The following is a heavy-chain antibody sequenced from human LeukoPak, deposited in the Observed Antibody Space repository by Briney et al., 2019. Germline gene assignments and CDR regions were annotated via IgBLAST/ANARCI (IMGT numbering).Heavy chain of an antibody. D-gene: IGHD2-8*01. CDR1: GFTFGSYA. Sequence: GGSLRLSCAASGFTFGSYAMHWVRQAPGKGLEWVAGISYDGSNKYYADSVKSRFTISRDNSKNTLYLQMNSLRAEDTAVYYCARELMVYAILGSPDYRGQGTLVTVSS. CDR3: ARELMVYAILGSPDY. J-gene: IGHJ4*02. CDR2: ISYDGSNK. V-gene: IGHV3-30*01.